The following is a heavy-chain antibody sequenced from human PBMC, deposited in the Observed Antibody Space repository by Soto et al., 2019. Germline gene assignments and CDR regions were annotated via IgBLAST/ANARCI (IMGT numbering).Heavy chain of an antibody. CDR2: IIPIFGTA. CDR3: ARALTYYYDSSGKAWFDP. Sequence: QVQLVQSGAEVKKPGSSVKVSCKASGGTFSSYAISWVRQAPGQGLEWMGGIIPIFGTANYAQKFQGRVTITADESPSTAYMELSSLRSEDTAVYYCARALTYYYDSSGKAWFDPWGQGTLVTVSS. D-gene: IGHD3-22*01. J-gene: IGHJ5*02. CDR1: GGTFSSYA. V-gene: IGHV1-69*12.